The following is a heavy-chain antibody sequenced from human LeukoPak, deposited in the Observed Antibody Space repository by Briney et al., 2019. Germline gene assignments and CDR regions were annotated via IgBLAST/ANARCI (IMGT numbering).Heavy chain of an antibody. J-gene: IGHJ6*03. CDR3: ARVAYCGGDCYSLDYHYMDV. Sequence: PGGSLRLSCAASGFTLRNYWMHWVRQTPGKGLLWVSRINGDGTSATYAGSVKGRFTISRDNAKNTLYLQMNSLRAEDTAVYYCARVAYCGGDCYSLDYHYMDVWGKGTTVTVSS. D-gene: IGHD2-21*02. CDR2: INGDGTSA. V-gene: IGHV3-74*01. CDR1: GFTLRNYW.